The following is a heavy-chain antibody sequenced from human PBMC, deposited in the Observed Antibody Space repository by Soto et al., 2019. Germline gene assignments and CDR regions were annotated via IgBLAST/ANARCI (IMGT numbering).Heavy chain of an antibody. J-gene: IGHJ4*02. Sequence: SLRLSCAASGFTFRNYGMNWVRQAPGKGLEWVSYIGIGSSTKYYADSVKGRFTISRDNTQNSLFLLMNSLRADDTATYYCARDKDWAFDYWGQGTLVTVSS. D-gene: IGHD3-9*01. CDR2: IGIGSSTK. V-gene: IGHV3-48*04. CDR3: ARDKDWAFDY. CDR1: GFTFRNYG.